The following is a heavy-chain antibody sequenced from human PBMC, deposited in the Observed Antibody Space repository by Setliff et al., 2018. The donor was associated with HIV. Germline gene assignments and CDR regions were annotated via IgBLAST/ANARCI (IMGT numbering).Heavy chain of an antibody. J-gene: IGHJ3*02. D-gene: IGHD2-8*01. CDR2: ILYGGTT. CDR1: GGSVDSRDYY. CDR3: ARPTTGLGGGAAFDI. V-gene: IGHV4-39*01. Sequence: SETLSLTCAVSGGSVDSRDYYWGWIRQPPGKGLEWIGNILYGGTTYYTPSLKSRVSISVDTSRNQFSLRLNSVTAADTAVYYCARPTTGLGGGAAFDIWGQGTMVT.